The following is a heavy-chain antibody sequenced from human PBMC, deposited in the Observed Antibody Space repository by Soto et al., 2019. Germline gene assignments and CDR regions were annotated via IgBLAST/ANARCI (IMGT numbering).Heavy chain of an antibody. D-gene: IGHD3-16*01. CDR2: IYHSGST. J-gene: IGHJ6*02. V-gene: IGHV4-4*02. CDR3: TRTINFGLPGNGMDV. Sequence: SETLSLTCAVSGGSISSSNWWSWVRQPPGKGLEWIGEIYHSGSTNYNPSLKSRVTISVDKSKNQFSLKLSSVTAEDTAIYYCTRTINFGLPGNGMDVWGQGTTVTVSS. CDR1: GGSISSSNW.